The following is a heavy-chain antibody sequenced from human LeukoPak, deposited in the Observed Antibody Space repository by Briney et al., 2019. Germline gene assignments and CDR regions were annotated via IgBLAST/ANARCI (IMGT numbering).Heavy chain of an antibody. CDR3: AGGLSGYDYPLDY. D-gene: IGHD5-12*01. CDR1: GFTFSSYG. Sequence: GGSLRLSCAASGFTFSSYGMHWVRQAPGKGLEWVANMNQDGGEKYYVDSVKGRFTISRDNAKNSLYLQMNSLRAEDTAVYYCAGGLSGYDYPLDYWGQGALVTVSS. V-gene: IGHV3-7*01. J-gene: IGHJ4*02. CDR2: MNQDGGEK.